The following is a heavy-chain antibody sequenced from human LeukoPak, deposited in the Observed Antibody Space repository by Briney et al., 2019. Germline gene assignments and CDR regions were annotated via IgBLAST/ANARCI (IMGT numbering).Heavy chain of an antibody. Sequence: SQTLSLTCTVSGGSISSGGYYWSWIRQPPGKGLEWIGSIYHSGSTYYNPSLKSRVTISVDTSKNQFSLKLSSVTAADTAVFYCARGGEGTSLDYWGQGTLVTVSS. V-gene: IGHV4-39*07. CDR1: GGSISSGGYY. D-gene: IGHD2-2*01. CDR3: ARGGEGTSLDY. CDR2: IYHSGST. J-gene: IGHJ4*02.